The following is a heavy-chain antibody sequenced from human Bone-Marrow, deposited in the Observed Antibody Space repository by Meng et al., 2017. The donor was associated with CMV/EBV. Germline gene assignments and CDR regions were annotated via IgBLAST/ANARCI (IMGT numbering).Heavy chain of an antibody. Sequence: GESLKISCAASGFTFSGSAMHWVRQASGKGLEWVGRIRSKANSYATAYAASVKGRFTISRDDSKNTAYLQMNSLKTEDTAVYYCTRPYYDSSGYFAYWGQGNLVNVSS. CDR3: TRPYYDSSGYFAY. CDR1: GFTFSGSA. D-gene: IGHD3-22*01. CDR2: IRSKANSYAT. V-gene: IGHV3-73*01. J-gene: IGHJ4*02.